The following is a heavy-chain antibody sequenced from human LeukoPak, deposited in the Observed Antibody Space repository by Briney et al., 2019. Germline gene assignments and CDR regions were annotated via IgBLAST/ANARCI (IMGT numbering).Heavy chain of an antibody. CDR2: ISGSGGST. V-gene: IGHV3-23*01. D-gene: IGHD3-10*01. Sequence: GGSLRLSCAASRFTFSSYAMSWVRQAPGKGLEWVSAISGSGGSTYYADSVKGRFTISSDNSKNTLYLQMNSLRAEDTAVYYCAKAGSGSYSWFDPWGQGTLVTVSS. CDR1: RFTFSSYA. J-gene: IGHJ5*02. CDR3: AKAGSGSYSWFDP.